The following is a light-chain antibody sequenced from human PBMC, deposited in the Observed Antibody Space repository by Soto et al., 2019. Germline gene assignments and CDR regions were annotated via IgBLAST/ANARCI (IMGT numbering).Light chain of an antibody. CDR2: EVS. CDR1: SSDVGGYNY. J-gene: IGLJ1*01. Sequence: QSALTQPASVSGSPGQSITISCPGTSSDVGGYNYVSWYQQHPGKAPKLMIYEVSNRPSGVSNRFSGSKSGNTASLTISGLQAEDEADYYCSSYTSSSIDYVFGTGTKVTV. V-gene: IGLV2-14*01. CDR3: SSYTSSSIDYV.